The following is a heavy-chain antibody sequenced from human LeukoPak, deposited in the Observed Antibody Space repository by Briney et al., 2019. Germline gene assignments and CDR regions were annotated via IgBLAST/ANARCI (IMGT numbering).Heavy chain of an antibody. CDR1: GFTVSTNY. J-gene: IGHJ5*02. Sequence: GGSLRLSCAASGFTVSTNYMSWVRQAPGKGLEWVSVIYTDGSTHYADSVKGRFTISRDNAKNSLYLQMNSLRVEDTAVYYCARADCSSSTCYLRRSWFDPWGQGTLVTVSS. CDR3: ARADCSSSTCYLRRSWFDP. D-gene: IGHD2-2*01. V-gene: IGHV3-53*01. CDR2: IYTDGST.